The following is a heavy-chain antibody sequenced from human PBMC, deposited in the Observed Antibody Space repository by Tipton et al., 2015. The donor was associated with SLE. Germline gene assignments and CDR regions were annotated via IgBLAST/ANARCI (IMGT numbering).Heavy chain of an antibody. CDR3: ARGRGGEFLDY. CDR1: GFTFDDYA. CDR2: ISWNSGTI. Sequence: RSLRLSCAGSGFTFDDYAMHWVRQAPGKGLEWVSGISWNSGTIGYADSVKGRFTISRDNSKNTVSLQMNSLRVEDTAVYFCARGRGGEFLDYWGQGTLVTVSS. J-gene: IGHJ4*02. D-gene: IGHD3-16*01. V-gene: IGHV3-9*01.